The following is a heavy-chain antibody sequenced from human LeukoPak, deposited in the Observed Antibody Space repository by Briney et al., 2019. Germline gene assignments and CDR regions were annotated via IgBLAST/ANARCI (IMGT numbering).Heavy chain of an antibody. V-gene: IGHV3-7*01. CDR2: IKEDGSEK. J-gene: IGHJ4*02. D-gene: IGHD1-26*01. CDR1: GFTFGDYW. CDR3: SRGGAINGYYVY. Sequence: PGGSLRLSCAASGFTFGDYWVSWVRQVPGKGLEWVANIKEDGSEKFYVDSVKGRFTISRDNAESSLSLQMDSLRVEDTAVYFCSRGGAINGYYVYWGQGTLVTVSS.